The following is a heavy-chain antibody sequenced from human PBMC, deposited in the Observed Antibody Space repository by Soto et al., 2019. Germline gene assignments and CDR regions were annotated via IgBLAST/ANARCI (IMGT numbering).Heavy chain of an antibody. Sequence: SETLSLTCAVYGGSFSGYPWSWIRQAPGKGLEWIGEINHSGSTNYSPSLKSRVTISIDTSKNQFSLMLSSVTAADTAMYYCARYGEVTPRRYGMDVWGQGTTVTVSS. V-gene: IGHV4-34*01. CDR1: GGSFSGYP. D-gene: IGHD3-16*01. CDR3: ARYGEVTPRRYGMDV. CDR2: INHSGST. J-gene: IGHJ6*02.